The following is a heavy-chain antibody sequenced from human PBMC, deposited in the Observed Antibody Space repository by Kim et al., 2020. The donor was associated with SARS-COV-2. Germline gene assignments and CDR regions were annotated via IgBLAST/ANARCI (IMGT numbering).Heavy chain of an antibody. CDR2: ISGSGGST. V-gene: IGHV3-23*01. J-gene: IGHJ6*04. Sequence: GGSLRLSCAASGFTFSSYAMSWVRQAPGKGLEWVSAISGSGGSTYYADSVKGRFTISRDNSKNTLYLQMNSLRADDTAVYYCAKDLGHQWIAHAVLRGMDVWGAGTTVTVSS. CDR3: AKDLGHQWIAHAVLRGMDV. CDR1: GFTFSSYA. D-gene: IGHD2-21*01.